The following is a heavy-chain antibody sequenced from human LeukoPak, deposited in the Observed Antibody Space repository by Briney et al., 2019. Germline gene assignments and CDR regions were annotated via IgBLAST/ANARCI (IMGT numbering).Heavy chain of an antibody. CDR1: GGTFSSYA. D-gene: IGHD6-13*01. J-gene: IGHJ4*02. Sequence: SVKVSCKASGGTFSSYAISWVRQAPGQGLEWMGRIIPILGIANYAQKFQGRVTITADKSTSTAYMELSSLRSEDTAVYYCARASEQQLVRGLDYWGQGTLVTVSS. CDR3: ARASEQQLVRGLDY. CDR2: IIPILGIA. V-gene: IGHV1-69*04.